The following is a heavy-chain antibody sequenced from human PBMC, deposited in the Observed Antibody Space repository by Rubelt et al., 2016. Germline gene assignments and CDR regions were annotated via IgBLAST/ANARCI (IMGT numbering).Heavy chain of an antibody. D-gene: IGHD2-15*01. Sequence: QVQLVQSGAEVKKPGASVKVSCKASGYTFTSYGISWVRQAPGQGLEWMGWISAYNGNTNYAQKLQGRVTMTTDTSTSTAYMELRSLRSDDTAVYYCARDQVPLRWVVAATAVWFDPWGQGTLVTVSS. CDR1: GYTFTSYG. CDR2: ISAYNGNT. CDR3: ARDQVPLRWVVAATAVWFDP. V-gene: IGHV1-18*01. J-gene: IGHJ5*02.